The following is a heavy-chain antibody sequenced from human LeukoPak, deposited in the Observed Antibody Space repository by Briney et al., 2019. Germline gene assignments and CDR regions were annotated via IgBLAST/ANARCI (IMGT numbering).Heavy chain of an antibody. CDR2: ISYDGSNK. D-gene: IGHD1-26*01. V-gene: IGHV3-30-3*01. J-gene: IGHJ4*02. CDR3: ARVGGNHWYFDY. Sequence: GRSLRLSCAASGFTFSSYAMHWVRQAPGKGLEWVAVISYDGSNKYYADSVKGRFTISRDNSKNTLYLQMNSLRAEDTAVYYCARVGGNHWYFDYWGQGTLVTVSS. CDR1: GFTFSSYA.